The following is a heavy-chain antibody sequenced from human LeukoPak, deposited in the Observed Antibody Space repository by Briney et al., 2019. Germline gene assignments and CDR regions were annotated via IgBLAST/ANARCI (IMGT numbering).Heavy chain of an antibody. Sequence: SQTLSLTCTVSGGSISSYSYYWSWIRQPAGKGLEGIVRIYTTGSTNYNPSLKSRVTISIDTSKTQFSLKLSSVPAADTAVYYCARGPYCSTIPRSGCYMDVWGKGTTVTVSS. CDR3: ARGPYCSTIPRSGCYMDV. D-gene: IGHD2-2*01. CDR2: IYTTGST. V-gene: IGHV4-61*02. J-gene: IGHJ6*03. CDR1: GGSISSYSYY.